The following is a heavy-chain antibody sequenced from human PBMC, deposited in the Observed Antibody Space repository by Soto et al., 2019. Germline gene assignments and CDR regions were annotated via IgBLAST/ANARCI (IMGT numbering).Heavy chain of an antibody. CDR1: GGTFSDSV. CDR2: IVPIFGKA. CDR3: ARGRDGSNYYFDY. J-gene: IGHJ4*02. Sequence: SVKVSSKASGGTFSDSVTSWVRQAPGQGLEWMGGIVPIFGKANLAEKFQDRVTITADESTSTAYMKLTSLRSEDTAVYYCARGRDGSNYYFDYWGQGTLVTVSS. D-gene: IGHD3-10*01. V-gene: IGHV1-69*13.